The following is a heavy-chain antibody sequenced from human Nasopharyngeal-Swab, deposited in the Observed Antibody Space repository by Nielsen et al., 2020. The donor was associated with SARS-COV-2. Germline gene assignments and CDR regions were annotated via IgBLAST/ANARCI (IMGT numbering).Heavy chain of an antibody. J-gene: IGHJ4*02. V-gene: IGHV1-18*01. Sequence: ASVKVSCKASGYTFTSYGISWVRQAPGQGLEWMGWISAYNGNTNYAQKLQGRVTMTTDTSTSTAYIELRSLRSDDTAVYYCARDISDIVVVPAAWDYWGQGTLVTVSS. CDR3: ARDISDIVVVPAAWDY. CDR1: GYTFTSYG. D-gene: IGHD2-2*01. CDR2: ISAYNGNT.